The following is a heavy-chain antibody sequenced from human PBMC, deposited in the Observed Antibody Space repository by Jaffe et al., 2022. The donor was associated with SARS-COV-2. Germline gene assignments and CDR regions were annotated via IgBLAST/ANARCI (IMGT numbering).Heavy chain of an antibody. CDR1: GGSISSYY. CDR2: IYYSGST. Sequence: QVQLQESGPGLVKPSETLSLTCTVSGGSISSYYWSWIRQPPGKGLEWIGYIYYSGSTNYNPSLKSRVTISVDTSKNQFSLKLSSVTAADTAVYYCARVRGYSYAPFDYWGQGTLVTVSS. J-gene: IGHJ4*02. CDR3: ARVRGYSYAPFDY. D-gene: IGHD5-18*01. V-gene: IGHV4-59*01.